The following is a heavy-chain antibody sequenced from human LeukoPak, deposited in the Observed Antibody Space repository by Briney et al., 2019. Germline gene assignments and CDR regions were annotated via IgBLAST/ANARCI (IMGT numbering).Heavy chain of an antibody. J-gene: IGHJ4*02. CDR3: AKDHYWSIDY. CDR1: GFTFSSYD. V-gene: IGHV3-23*01. Sequence: GGSLRLSCAASGFTFSSYDMTWVRQAPGKGLEWVSAISGSGGRAYYADSVKGRFTISRDNAKNSLYLQMSGLRAEDAGVYYCAKDHYWSIDYWGRGTLVTVSS. CDR2: ISGSGGRA. D-gene: IGHD3-3*01.